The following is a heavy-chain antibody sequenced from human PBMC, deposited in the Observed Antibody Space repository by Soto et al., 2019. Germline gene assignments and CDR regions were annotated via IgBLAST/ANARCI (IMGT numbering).Heavy chain of an antibody. J-gene: IGHJ4*02. Sequence: SGPTLVNPTQTLTLTCTFSGFSLSSSGMCVSWIRQPPGKALEWLARIDWDDDKYYSTSLKTRITISRDTSKNQVVLTMTNMDPVDTATYYCARMVSVGYYPIYFDYWGQGTRVTVSS. CDR2: IDWDDDK. V-gene: IGHV2-70*11. D-gene: IGHD3-22*01. CDR3: ARMVSVGYYPIYFDY. CDR1: GFSLSSSGMC.